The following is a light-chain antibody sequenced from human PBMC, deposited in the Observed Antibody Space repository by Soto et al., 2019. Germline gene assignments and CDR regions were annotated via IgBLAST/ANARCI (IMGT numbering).Light chain of an antibody. J-gene: IGKJ1*01. Sequence: DIQMTQSPSTLSASVGDRVTLTCRASQSISNWLAWYQQKPGKAPKLLIHKASTLESGIPSRFSGSGSGTEFTLTISSLQPDDFATYYCQQYYSYWTFGQGTNVEIK. CDR2: KAS. CDR3: QQYYSYWT. CDR1: QSISNW. V-gene: IGKV1-5*03.